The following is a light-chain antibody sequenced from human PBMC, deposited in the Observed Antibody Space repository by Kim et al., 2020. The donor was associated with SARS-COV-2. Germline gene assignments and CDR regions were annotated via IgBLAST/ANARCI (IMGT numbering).Light chain of an antibody. CDR1: SSDVGSYNL. V-gene: IGLV2-23*01. CDR2: EGS. Sequence: QSALPQPASVSGSPGQSITISCTGTSSDVGSYNLASWYQQHPGKAPKLMIYEGSKRPSGVSNRFSGSKSGNTASLTIPGLQAEDEADYYCCSYAGSSTYVVFGGGTQLTVL. J-gene: IGLJ2*01. CDR3: CSYAGSSTYVV.